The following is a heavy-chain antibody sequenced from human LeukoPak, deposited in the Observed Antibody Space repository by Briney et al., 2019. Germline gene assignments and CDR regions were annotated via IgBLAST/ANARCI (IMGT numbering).Heavy chain of an antibody. CDR3: ARGEATIPYYYYYGVDV. CDR2: MNPNSGNT. J-gene: IGHJ6*02. Sequence: ASVKVSCKASGYTFTSYDINWVRQATGQGLEWMGWMNPNSGNTGYAQKFQGRVTMTRNTSISTAYMELSSLRSEDTAVYYCARGEATIPYYYYYGVDVWGQGTTVTVSS. V-gene: IGHV1-8*01. D-gene: IGHD5-12*01. CDR1: GYTFTSYD.